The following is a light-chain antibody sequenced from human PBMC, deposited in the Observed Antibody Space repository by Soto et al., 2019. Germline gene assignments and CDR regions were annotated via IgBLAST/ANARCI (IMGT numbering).Light chain of an antibody. CDR3: QHRSNWPPIS. V-gene: IGKV3-11*01. CDR1: QSVSNS. J-gene: IGKJ2*01. CDR2: DAS. Sequence: DIVLTQSPATLSLSPGERASLSCRASQSVSNSLAWYQQKPGQAPRLLIYDASTRATDIPARFSGSGSGTDFTLTSSSLEPEDFAVYYCQHRSNWPPISFGQGTRLEIK.